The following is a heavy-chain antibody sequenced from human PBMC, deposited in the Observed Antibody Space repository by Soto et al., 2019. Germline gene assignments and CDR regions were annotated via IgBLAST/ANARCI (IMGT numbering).Heavy chain of an antibody. CDR3: AGVGVWGFGTAFDI. Sequence: ASVKVSCKVSGYTLTELSMHWVRQAPGKGLEWMGGFDPEDGETIYAQKFQGRVTMTEDTSTDTAYMELSSLRSDDTAVYYCAGVGVWGFGTAFDIWGQGTMVTVSS. V-gene: IGHV1-24*01. CDR2: FDPEDGET. J-gene: IGHJ3*02. D-gene: IGHD3-16*01. CDR1: GYTLTELS.